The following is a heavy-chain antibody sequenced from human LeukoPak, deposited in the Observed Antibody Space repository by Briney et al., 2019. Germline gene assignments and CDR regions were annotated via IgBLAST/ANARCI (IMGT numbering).Heavy chain of an antibody. V-gene: IGHV3-23*01. J-gene: IGHJ4*02. CDR3: AKGYGGFDY. CDR2: ITNSGGST. Sequence: GGSLRLSCAASGFTFSSYWMSWVRQAPGKGLEWVSSITNSGGSTYYAESVKGRFTTSRDNSKNTLYLQMNSLRVEDTAVYYCAKGYGGFDYWGQGTLVTVSS. D-gene: IGHD4-17*01. CDR1: GFTFSSYW.